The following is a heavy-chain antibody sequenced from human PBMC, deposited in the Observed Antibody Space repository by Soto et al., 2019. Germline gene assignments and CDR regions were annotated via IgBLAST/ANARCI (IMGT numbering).Heavy chain of an antibody. D-gene: IGHD2-2*01. CDR3: ASRPSYCSSTSCYVHYYYGMDV. J-gene: IGHJ6*02. Sequence: QVQLQESGPGLVKPSQTLSLTCTVSGGSISSGGYYWSWIRQHPGKGLEWIGYIYYSGSTYYNPSLKSRVTIPVDTSKNQFSLKLSSVTAADTAVYYCASRPSYCSSTSCYVHYYYGMDVWGQGTTVTVSS. CDR2: IYYSGST. CDR1: GGSISSGGYY. V-gene: IGHV4-31*03.